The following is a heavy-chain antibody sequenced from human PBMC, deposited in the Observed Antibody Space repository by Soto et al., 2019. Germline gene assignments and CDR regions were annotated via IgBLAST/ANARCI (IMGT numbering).Heavy chain of an antibody. CDR2: ISSDGINR. CDR1: GFTFSRAA. Sequence: QVQLVESGGGVVQPGRSLRLSCAASGFTFSRAAMHWVRQAPGKGLEWVAVISSDGINRYFADSVKGRFTISRDDSKSTLYLQMNSLGPEDTAVYYCAKDRKSGSNVGGIFYYYYGMDVWGQGTTVTVSS. J-gene: IGHJ6*02. CDR3: AKDRKSGSNVGGIFYYYYGMDV. V-gene: IGHV3-30*18. D-gene: IGHD3-3*01.